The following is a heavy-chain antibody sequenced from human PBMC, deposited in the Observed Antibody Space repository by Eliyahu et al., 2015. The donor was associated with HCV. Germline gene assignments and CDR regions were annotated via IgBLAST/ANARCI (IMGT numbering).Heavy chain of an antibody. J-gene: IGHJ4*02. CDR3: ARSFGYGGNNPFDY. V-gene: IGHV4-31*03. CDR2: IYDSGST. D-gene: IGHD4-23*01. CDR1: GGSXXXGGYY. Sequence: QVQLQESGPGLVKPSQTLSLTCTXXGGSXXXGGYYWSWIRQHPGKGLEWIGYIYDSGSTYYNPSLKSRVTISVDTPKXQFSLKLTSVTAADTAVYYCARSFGYGGNNPFDYWGQGTLVTVSS.